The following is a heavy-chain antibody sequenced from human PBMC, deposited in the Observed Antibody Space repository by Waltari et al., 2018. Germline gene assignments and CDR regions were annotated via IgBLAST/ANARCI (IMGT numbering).Heavy chain of an antibody. D-gene: IGHD3-16*02. J-gene: IGHJ3*02. CDR1: GGSVSGYY. CDR3: ARDRGLRRLSTFEI. V-gene: IGHV4-34*01. Sequence: QVQLQQRGAGLLKPSETLSLNCADYGGSVSGYYWSWIRQPPGKGLEWIGEINHSGSTNYNPSLKSRITISVDTSKSQFSLKLSSVTAADTAVYYCARDRGLRRLSTFEIWGQGTMVTVSS. CDR2: INHSGST.